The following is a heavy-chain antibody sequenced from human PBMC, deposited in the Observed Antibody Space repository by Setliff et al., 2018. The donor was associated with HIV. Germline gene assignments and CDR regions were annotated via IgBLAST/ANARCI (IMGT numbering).Heavy chain of an antibody. CDR3: AREIWGQVAHVPYGMDV. CDR1: GGSISSYY. Sequence: PSETLSLTCTVSGGSISSYYWSWIRQPAGKGLEWIGRFYTSGSTNYNPSLKSRVTISVDTSKNQFSLKVRYVTAADTAIYYCAREIWGQVAHVPYGMDVWGQGTTVTV. CDR2: FYTSGST. J-gene: IGHJ6*02. V-gene: IGHV4-4*07. D-gene: IGHD5-12*01.